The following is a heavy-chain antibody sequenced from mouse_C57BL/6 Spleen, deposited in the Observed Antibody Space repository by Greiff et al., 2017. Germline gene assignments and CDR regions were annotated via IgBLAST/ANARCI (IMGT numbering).Heavy chain of an antibody. Sequence: EVKVEESGGGLVQPGGSMKLSCAASGFTFSDAWMDWVRQSPEKGLEWVAEIRNKANNHATYYAESVKGRFTISRDDSKSSVYLQMNSLRAEDTGMYYCTLHYYGSSYAWYFDVWGTGTTVTVSS. CDR3: TLHYYGSSYAWYFDV. V-gene: IGHV6-6*01. CDR2: IRNKANNHAT. J-gene: IGHJ1*03. CDR1: GFTFSDAW. D-gene: IGHD1-1*01.